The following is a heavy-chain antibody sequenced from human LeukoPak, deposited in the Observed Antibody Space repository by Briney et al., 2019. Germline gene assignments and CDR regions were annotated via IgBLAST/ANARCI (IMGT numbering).Heavy chain of an antibody. Sequence: GGSLRLSCAASGFTFSSYAMSWVRQAPGKGLVWVSRINSDGDTTNYADSVKGRFTISRDNAKNTLYLEMNSLRAEDTAVYYCASGYSSDYGGNTYWGQGTLVTVSS. CDR2: INSDGDTT. V-gene: IGHV3-74*01. CDR1: GFTFSSYA. CDR3: ASGYSSDYGGNTY. D-gene: IGHD4-23*01. J-gene: IGHJ4*02.